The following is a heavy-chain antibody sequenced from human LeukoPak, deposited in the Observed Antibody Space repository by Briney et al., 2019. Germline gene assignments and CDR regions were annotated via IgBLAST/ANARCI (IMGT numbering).Heavy chain of an antibody. CDR2: INPNSGGT. CDR3: ARDPKIIWSNYDDESDYYYYMDV. Sequence: GASVKVSCKASGYTFTGYYMHWVRQAPGQGLEWMGWINPNSGGTNYAQKFQGRVTMTRDTSISTAYMELSRLRSDDTAVYYCARDPKIIWSNYDDESDYYYYMDVWGKGTTVTVSS. V-gene: IGHV1-2*02. J-gene: IGHJ6*03. D-gene: IGHD4-11*01. CDR1: GYTFTGYY.